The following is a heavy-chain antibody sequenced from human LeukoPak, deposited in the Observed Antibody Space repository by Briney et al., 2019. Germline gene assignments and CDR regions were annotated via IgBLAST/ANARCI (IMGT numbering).Heavy chain of an antibody. J-gene: IGHJ4*02. CDR1: GGSISSGDYY. Sequence: SQTLSLTCTVSGGSISSGDYYWSWICQPPGKGLEWIGYIYYSGSTYYNPSLKSRVTISVDTSKNQFSLKLSSVTAADTAVYYCARARGGDFFDYWGQGTLVTVSS. V-gene: IGHV4-30-4*01. CDR2: IYYSGST. D-gene: IGHD3-16*01. CDR3: ARARGGDFFDY.